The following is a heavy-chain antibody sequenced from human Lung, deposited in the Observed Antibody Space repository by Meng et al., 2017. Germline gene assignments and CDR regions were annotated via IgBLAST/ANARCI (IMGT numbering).Heavy chain of an antibody. D-gene: IGHD4-23*01. CDR1: GFTFSDYS. CDR3: ARDYGGNSGGY. V-gene: IGHV3-21*03. J-gene: IGHJ4*02. Sequence: VRLVGAGGCLVKPGWSLTLPCAASGFTFSDYSMNWVRQAPGKGLEWVSSISSGSSYIYYADSVKGRFTISRDNAKNSLYLHMNSLRVEDTGLYYCARDYGGNSGGYWGQGTLVTVSS. CDR2: ISSGSSYI.